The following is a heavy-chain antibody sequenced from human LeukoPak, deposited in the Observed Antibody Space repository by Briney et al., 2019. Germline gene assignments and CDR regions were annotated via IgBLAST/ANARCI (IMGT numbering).Heavy chain of an antibody. CDR1: GFTFSGYW. Sequence: PGGSLRLSCAASGFTFSGYWMSWVRQAPGKGLEWVANIKQDGSEKYYVDSVKGRFTISRDNAKNSLYLQMNSLRVEDTAVYYCASWIGNDNYWGQGTLVTVSS. D-gene: IGHD4-23*01. CDR2: IKQDGSEK. CDR3: ASWIGNDNY. V-gene: IGHV3-7*01. J-gene: IGHJ4*02.